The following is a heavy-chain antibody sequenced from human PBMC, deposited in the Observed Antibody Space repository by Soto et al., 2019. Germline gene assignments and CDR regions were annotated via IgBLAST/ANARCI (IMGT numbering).Heavy chain of an antibody. J-gene: IGHJ3*01. D-gene: IGHD3-22*01. CDR3: AGGYYDSRGQSNTFDV. V-gene: IGHV4-59*12. Sequence: PSETLSLTCTVSGASITSSYWSWIRQSSEKGLEWIGFVHHTGHTNYNPSLKGRVSISVDTSKNQFSLKLTSVTPADTAKYYCAGGYYDSRGQSNTFDVWGRGTTVTVSS. CDR2: VHHTGHT. CDR1: GASITSSY.